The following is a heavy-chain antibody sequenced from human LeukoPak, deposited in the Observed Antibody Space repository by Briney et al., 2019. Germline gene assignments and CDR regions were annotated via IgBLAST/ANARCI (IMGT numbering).Heavy chain of an antibody. V-gene: IGHV4-34*01. J-gene: IGHJ4*02. Sequence: SETLSLTCAVYGGSFSGYYWSWIRQPPGKGLEWIGEINHSGSTNYNPSLKSRVTISVDTSKNQFSLKLSSVTAADTAVYYCARHESRRSAFDYWGQGTLVTVSS. D-gene: IGHD2-15*01. CDR1: GGSFSGYY. CDR3: ARHESRRSAFDY. CDR2: INHSGST.